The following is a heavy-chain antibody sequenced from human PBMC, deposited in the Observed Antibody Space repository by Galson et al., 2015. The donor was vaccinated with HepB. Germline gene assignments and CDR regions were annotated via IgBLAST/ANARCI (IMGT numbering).Heavy chain of an antibody. CDR2: IWYDGSNK. V-gene: IGHV3-33*01. CDR1: GFTFSSYG. J-gene: IGHJ4*02. Sequence: SLRLSCAASGFTFSSYGMHWVRQAPGKGLEWVAVIWYDGSNKYYADSVKGRFTISRDNSKNTLYLQMNSLRAEDTAVYYCARGSRVGSSGYYPGYWGQGTLVTVSS. CDR3: ARGSRVGSSGYYPGY. D-gene: IGHD3-22*01.